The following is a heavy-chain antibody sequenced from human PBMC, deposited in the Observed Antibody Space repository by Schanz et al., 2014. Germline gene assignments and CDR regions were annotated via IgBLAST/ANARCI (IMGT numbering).Heavy chain of an antibody. D-gene: IGHD3-16*01. V-gene: IGHV3-21*01. CDR1: GFAFDTYW. CDR2: ISSTSTYL. CDR3: ARGTPFLCDY. Sequence: VQLVESGGGLVQPGGSLRLSCAASGFAFDTYWMSWVRQAPGKGLEWVSSISSTSTYLYYADSVKGRFTISRDSARNSLYLQMSSLRAEDTAVYYCARGTPFLCDYWGQGTLVTVSS. J-gene: IGHJ4*02.